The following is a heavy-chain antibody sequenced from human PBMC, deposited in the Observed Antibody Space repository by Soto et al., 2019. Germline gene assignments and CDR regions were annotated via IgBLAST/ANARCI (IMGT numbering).Heavy chain of an antibody. J-gene: IGHJ4*02. CDR1: GGSISSGGYS. V-gene: IGHV4-61*08. D-gene: IGHD5-18*01. Sequence: SETLSLTCAVSGGSISSGGYSWSWIRQPPGKGLEWIGYIYYSGSTNYNPSLKSRVTISVDTSKNQFSLKLSSVTAADTAMYYCASGRGYSYGSFDYWGQGALVTVSS. CDR2: IYYSGST. CDR3: ASGRGYSYGSFDY.